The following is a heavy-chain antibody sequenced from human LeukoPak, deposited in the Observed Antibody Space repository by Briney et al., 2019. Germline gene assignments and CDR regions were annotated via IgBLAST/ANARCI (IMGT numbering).Heavy chain of an antibody. J-gene: IGHJ4*02. D-gene: IGHD2-2*01. V-gene: IGHV3-74*01. CDR3: ARDRVYCGSTSCYAYYFDY. Sequence: PGGSLRLSCAASGFSFSSYWMHWVPQAPGKGLVWVSRINSDGSITTYADSVKGRFTISRENAKNTLYLQMNSLRVEDTAVYYCARDRVYCGSTSCYAYYFDYWGQGTLVTVSS. CDR2: INSDGSIT. CDR1: GFSFSSYW.